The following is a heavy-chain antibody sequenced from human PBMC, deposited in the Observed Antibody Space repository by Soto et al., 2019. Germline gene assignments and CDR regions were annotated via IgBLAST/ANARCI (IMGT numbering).Heavy chain of an antibody. CDR2: IYFRGTT. J-gene: IGHJ4*02. CDR3: ARMNYYDTSGYPIDY. Sequence: SETLSLTWTFSGFSISNYYVTLVRQPPGRGLEWIGYIYFRGTTNYNPSLKSRVTMSLDTSKNQFSLKLSAVTTADTAVYYCARMNYYDTSGYPIDYWGQGTLVTLSS. CDR1: GFSISNYY. V-gene: IGHV4-59*01. D-gene: IGHD3-22*01.